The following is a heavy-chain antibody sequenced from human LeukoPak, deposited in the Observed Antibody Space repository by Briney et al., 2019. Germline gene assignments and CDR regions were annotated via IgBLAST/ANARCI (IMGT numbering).Heavy chain of an antibody. CDR1: GGSFSGYY. CDR3: ARLGREGP. CDR2: INHSGST. V-gene: IGHV4-34*01. Sequence: SETLSLTCAVYGGSFSGYYWSWIRQPPGKGLEWIGEINHSGSTNYNPSLKSRVTISVDTSKNQFSLKLSSVTAADTAVYYCARLGREGPWGQGTLVTVSS. J-gene: IGHJ5*02. D-gene: IGHD7-27*01.